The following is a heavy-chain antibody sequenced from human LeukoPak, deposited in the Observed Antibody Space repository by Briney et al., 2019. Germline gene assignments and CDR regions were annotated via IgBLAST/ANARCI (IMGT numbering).Heavy chain of an antibody. CDR3: ARNRDYGQTGYSDY. CDR1: GFTVSSNY. J-gene: IGHJ4*02. CDR2: IYSGGST. V-gene: IGHV3-66*01. D-gene: IGHD4/OR15-4a*01. Sequence: GGSLRLSCAASGFTVSSNYMSWVRQSPGKGLEWLSVIYSGGSTYYADSVKGRFNIYRDHSKNTLYLQLNSLRAEDTAVYYCARNRDYGQTGYSDYWGQGTLVTVSS.